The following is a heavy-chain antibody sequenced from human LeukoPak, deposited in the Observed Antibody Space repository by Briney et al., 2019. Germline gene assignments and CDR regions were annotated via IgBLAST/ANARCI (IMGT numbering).Heavy chain of an antibody. CDR2: IYYSGST. CDR1: GGSISSYY. Sequence: PSETLSLTCTVSGGSISSYYWSWIRQPPGKGLEWIGYIYYSGSTNYNPSLKSRVTTSVDTSKNQFSLKLSSVTAADTAVYYCARSISSGRGKAFDIWGQGTMVTVSS. D-gene: IGHD3-22*01. J-gene: IGHJ3*02. CDR3: ARSISSGRGKAFDI. V-gene: IGHV4-59*01.